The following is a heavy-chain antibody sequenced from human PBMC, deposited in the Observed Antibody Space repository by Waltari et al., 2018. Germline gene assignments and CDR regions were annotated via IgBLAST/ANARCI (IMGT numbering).Heavy chain of an antibody. CDR1: GFNFSSYA. D-gene: IGHD6-13*01. CDR3: ARDYSSSWPKNFDY. Sequence: EVQLLESGGGLVQPGGSLRLSCAASGFNFSSYAMSWVRQAPGKGLEWVSSISGSGGSTDYADSVKGRFTISRDNSKNTLYLQMNSLRAEDTAVYYCARDYSSSWPKNFDYWGQGTLVTVSS. J-gene: IGHJ4*02. CDR2: ISGSGGST. V-gene: IGHV3-23*01.